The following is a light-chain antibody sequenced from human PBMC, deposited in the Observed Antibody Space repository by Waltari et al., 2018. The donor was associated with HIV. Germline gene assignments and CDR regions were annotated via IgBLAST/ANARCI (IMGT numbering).Light chain of an antibody. V-gene: IGKV3-15*01. Sequence: EIVMTQSPATLSVSPGERATLSCRASQNIGTNLAWYQQKPGQAPRLLIYGASTRATGIPARFSGSGAGTEFTLAINSLQAEDFAVYYCQQYDTWPPKTFGQGTKVEIK. CDR3: QQYDTWPPKT. J-gene: IGKJ1*01. CDR1: QNIGTN. CDR2: GAS.